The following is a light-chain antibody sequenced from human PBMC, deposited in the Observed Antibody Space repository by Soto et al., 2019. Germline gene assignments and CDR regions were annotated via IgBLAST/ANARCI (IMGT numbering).Light chain of an antibody. V-gene: IGLV2-14*01. CDR3: SSYTSSSTWV. CDR1: SSDVGGYNY. Sequence: QSALTQPASVSGSPGQSITISCTGTSSDVGGYNYVSWYQQHPGKAPKLMIYDVSNRPSGVSNRFSGYKSGNTASLTISGLLAEDEADYYCSSYTSSSTWVFGGGTKLTVL. CDR2: DVS. J-gene: IGLJ3*02.